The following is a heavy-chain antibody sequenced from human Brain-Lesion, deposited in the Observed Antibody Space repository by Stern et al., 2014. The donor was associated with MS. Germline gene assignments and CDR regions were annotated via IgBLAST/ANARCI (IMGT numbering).Heavy chain of an antibody. CDR1: GGSISSGGYY. CDR3: ARGRVVPGFQYYATDV. D-gene: IGHD2-2*01. V-gene: IGHV4-61*02. CDR2: IFNSGRT. Sequence: QLQLQESGPGLVKPSQTLSLSCTVSGGSISSGGYYWSWIRQPAGKGLEWIGRIFNSGRTSYNPSLKGRVPISKDTSKNQFSLRLNSMTAADTAVYYCARGRVVPGFQYYATDVWGQGTTVIVSS. J-gene: IGHJ6*02.